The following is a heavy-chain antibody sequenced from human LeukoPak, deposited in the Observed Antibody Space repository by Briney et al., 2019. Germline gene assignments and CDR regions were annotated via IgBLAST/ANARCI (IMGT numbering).Heavy chain of an antibody. Sequence: KPSETLSLTCTVSGGSISSYYWSWIRQPPGKGLEWIGYIYYSGSTYYNPSLKSRVTISVDTSKNQFSLKLSSVTAADTAVYYCASGYSYVAWGQGTLVTVSS. J-gene: IGHJ4*02. CDR1: GGSISSYY. CDR3: ASGYSYVA. D-gene: IGHD5-18*01. V-gene: IGHV4-59*04. CDR2: IYYSGST.